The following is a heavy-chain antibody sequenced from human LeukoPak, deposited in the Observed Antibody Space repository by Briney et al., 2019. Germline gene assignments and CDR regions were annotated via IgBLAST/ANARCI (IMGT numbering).Heavy chain of an antibody. CDR1: GGSISSSSYY. CDR2: IYYSGST. D-gene: IGHD3-16*02. Sequence: SETLSLTCTVSGGSISSSSYYWGWTRQPPGRGLEWTGRIYYSGSTHYNPFPKSRVTIPVDTSKNQFALKLSSVTAADTAVYYCARHPNHYVWGSYRPFDYWGQGTLVTVSS. J-gene: IGHJ4*02. CDR3: ARHPNHYVWGSYRPFDY. V-gene: IGHV4-39*01.